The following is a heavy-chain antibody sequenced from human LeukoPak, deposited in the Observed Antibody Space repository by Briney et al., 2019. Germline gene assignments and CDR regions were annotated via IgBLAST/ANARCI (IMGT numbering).Heavy chain of an antibody. J-gene: IGHJ3*02. Sequence: GGPLRLSCAASEFTFSGYAVSWVRQAPGKGLEWVAVISYDGSNKYYADSVKGRFTISRDNSKNTLYLQMNSLRAEDTAVYYCARPMDSSGYYYVRTAFDIWGQGTMVTVSS. D-gene: IGHD3-22*01. CDR3: ARPMDSSGYYYVRTAFDI. CDR1: EFTFSGYA. V-gene: IGHV3-30*01. CDR2: ISYDGSNK.